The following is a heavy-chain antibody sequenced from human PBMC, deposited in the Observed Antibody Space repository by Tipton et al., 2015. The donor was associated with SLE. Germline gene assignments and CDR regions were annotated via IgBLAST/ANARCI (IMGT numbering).Heavy chain of an antibody. CDR1: GFTFSTYG. Sequence: RSLRLSCAASGFTFSTYGMHWVRQAPGKGLEWVAVIWYDGTNRYYAGSVRGRFTISRDNSKNTLYLQMNRLRAEDTAMYYCAKGQDNYYGSGSSGRPHDYYFGLDVWGHGTMVTVSS. CDR3: AKGQDNYYGSGSSGRPHDYYFGLDV. CDR2: IWYDGTNR. V-gene: IGHV3-33*06. D-gene: IGHD3-10*01. J-gene: IGHJ6*02.